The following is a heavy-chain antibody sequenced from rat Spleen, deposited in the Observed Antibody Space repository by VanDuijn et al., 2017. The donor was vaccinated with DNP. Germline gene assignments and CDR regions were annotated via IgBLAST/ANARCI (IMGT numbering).Heavy chain of an antibody. CDR2: ISGVGGNT. V-gene: IGHV5-25*01. J-gene: IGHJ2*01. CDR1: GFTLSHYN. Sequence: EVQLVESGGGLVQPGRSLKLSCAASGFTLSHYNMTWVRQAPTKGLEWVAAISGVGGNTYYRDSVKGRFTISRENAKSILYLQMDSLRSEDTATYYCARPDYWGQGVMVTVSP. CDR3: ARPDY.